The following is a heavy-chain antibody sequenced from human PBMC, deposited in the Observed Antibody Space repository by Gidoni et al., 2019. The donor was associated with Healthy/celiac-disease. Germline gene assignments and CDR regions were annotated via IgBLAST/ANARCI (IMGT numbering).Heavy chain of an antibody. Sequence: VQLQESGPGLVKPSETLSLTCTVSGGSISSYYWSWIRQPPGKGLEWIGYIYYSGSTNYNPSLKSRVTISVDTSKNQFSLKLSSVTAADTAVYYCARGSSEPFDYWGQGTLVTVSS. CDR1: GGSISSYY. CDR2: IYYSGST. CDR3: ARGSSEPFDY. D-gene: IGHD6-13*01. J-gene: IGHJ4*02. V-gene: IGHV4-59*01.